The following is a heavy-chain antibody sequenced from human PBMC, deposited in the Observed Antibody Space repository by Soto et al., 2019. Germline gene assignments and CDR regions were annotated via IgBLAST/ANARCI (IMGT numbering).Heavy chain of an antibody. CDR2: IYYSGST. V-gene: IGHV4-39*01. CDR1: GGSISSSSYY. Sequence: SETLSLTCTVSGGSISSSSYYWGWIRQPPGKGLEWIGSIYYSGSTYYNPSLKSRVTISVDTSKNQFSLKLSSVTAADTAVYYCARHPGKVVVITTVLGYGMDVWGQGTTVTVSS. J-gene: IGHJ6*02. CDR3: ARHPGKVVVITTVLGYGMDV. D-gene: IGHD3-22*01.